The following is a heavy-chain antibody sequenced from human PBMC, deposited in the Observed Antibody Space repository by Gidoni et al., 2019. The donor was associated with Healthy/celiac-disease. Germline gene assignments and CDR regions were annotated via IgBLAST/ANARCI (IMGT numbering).Heavy chain of an antibody. J-gene: IGHJ4*02. D-gene: IGHD6-13*01. CDR2: IWYDGSNK. V-gene: IGHV3-33*01. CDR3: ARDDIAAAGIPDY. CDR1: GFTFSSYG. Sequence: QVQLVESGGGVVQPGRSLRLSCAASGFTFSSYGMHWVRQAPGKGLEWVAVIWYDGSNKYYADSVKGRFTISRDNSKNTLYLQMNSLRAEDTAVYYCARDDIAAAGIPDYWGQGTLVTVSS.